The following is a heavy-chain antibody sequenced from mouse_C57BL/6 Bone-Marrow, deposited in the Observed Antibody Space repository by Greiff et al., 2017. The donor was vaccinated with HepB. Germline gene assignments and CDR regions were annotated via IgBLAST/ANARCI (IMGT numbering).Heavy chain of an antibody. D-gene: IGHD1-1*01. CDR1: GFNIKNTY. CDR3: ARDCGYYGSSWFAY. Sequence: VQLQQSVAELVRPGASVKLSCTASGFNIKNTYMHWVKQRPEQGLEWIGRIDPANGNTKYAPKFQGKATITADTSSNTAYLQLSSLTSEDSAVYFCARDCGYYGSSWFAYWGQGTLVTVSA. CDR2: IDPANGNT. V-gene: IGHV14-3*01. J-gene: IGHJ3*01.